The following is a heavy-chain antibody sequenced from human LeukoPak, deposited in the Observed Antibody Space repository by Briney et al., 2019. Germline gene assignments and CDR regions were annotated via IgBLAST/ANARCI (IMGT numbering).Heavy chain of an antibody. CDR3: ARGPLDTYYFDS. CDR1: GFTFRSYW. CDR2: IKQDESEK. J-gene: IGHJ4*02. V-gene: IGHV3-7*01. Sequence: GGSLRLSCAASGFTFRSYWMTWVRQAPGKGLGWVANIKQDESEKHYVDSVKGRCTVSRDNAKNSLYLQLNSLRADDTAVYYCARGPLDTYYFDSWGQGTLVTVSA. D-gene: IGHD3-9*01.